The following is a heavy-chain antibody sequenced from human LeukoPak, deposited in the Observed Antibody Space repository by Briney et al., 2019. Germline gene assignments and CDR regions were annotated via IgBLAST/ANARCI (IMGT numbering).Heavy chain of an antibody. CDR3: AKQGLSSGWSFDY. Sequence: KPSETLSLTCTVSGGSISSGGYYWSWIRQHPGKGLEWIGYIYYSGSTYYNPSLKGRVTISVDTSKNQFSLKLSSVTAADTAVYYCAKQGLSSGWSFDYWGQGTLVTVSS. J-gene: IGHJ4*02. CDR1: GGSISSGGYY. D-gene: IGHD6-19*01. CDR2: IYYSGST. V-gene: IGHV4-31*03.